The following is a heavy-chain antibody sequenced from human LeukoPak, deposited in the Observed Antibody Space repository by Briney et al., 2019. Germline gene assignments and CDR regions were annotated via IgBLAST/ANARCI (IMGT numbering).Heavy chain of an antibody. CDR2: IYYSGIT. J-gene: IGHJ6*02. V-gene: IGHV4-59*08. CDR3: ARRSYYDTSGYYYYYGMDV. D-gene: IGHD3-22*01. Sequence: PSETLSLTCTVSGASTSTHCWSWIRQPPGKGLEWIGYIYYSGITNYNPSLKSRVTISVDTSKNQFSLKLSSVTAADTAVYYCARRSYYDTSGYYYYYGMDVWGQGTTVTVSS. CDR1: GASTSTHC.